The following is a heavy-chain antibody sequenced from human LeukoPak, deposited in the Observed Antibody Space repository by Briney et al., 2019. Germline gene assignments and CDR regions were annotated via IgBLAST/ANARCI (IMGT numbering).Heavy chain of an antibody. CDR1: GGSISSYY. CDR3: ASLYCGGDCYSDY. J-gene: IGHJ4*02. CDR2: IYTSGST. Sequence: PSEPLSLTCTVSGGSISSYYWSWIRQPPGKGLEGIGYIYTSGSTNYNPSLKSRVTISVDTSKNQFSLKLSSVTAADTAVYYCASLYCGGDCYSDYWGQGTLVTVSS. V-gene: IGHV4-4*09. D-gene: IGHD2-21*02.